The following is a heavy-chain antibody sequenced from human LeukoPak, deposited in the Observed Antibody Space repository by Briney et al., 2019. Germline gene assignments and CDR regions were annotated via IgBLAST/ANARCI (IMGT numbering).Heavy chain of an antibody. CDR3: ARDLMVVGATQHNWFDP. D-gene: IGHD1-26*01. Sequence: PGGSLRLSYAASGFTFSSYWMTWVRQAPGKGLEWVANIKQDGSEKYYVDSVKGRFTISRDNAKNSLYLQMNSLRAEDTAVYYCARDLMVVGATQHNWFDPWGQGTLVTVSS. CDR1: GFTFSSYW. V-gene: IGHV3-7*01. J-gene: IGHJ5*02. CDR2: IKQDGSEK.